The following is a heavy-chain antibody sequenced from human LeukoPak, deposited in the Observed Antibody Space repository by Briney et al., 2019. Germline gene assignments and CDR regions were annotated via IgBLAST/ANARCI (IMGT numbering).Heavy chain of an antibody. CDR3: ARDDEVLGGSETYSNAFDI. J-gene: IGHJ3*02. CDR2: ISSSSSYI. D-gene: IGHD1-26*01. V-gene: IGHV3-21*01. CDR1: GFTFSSYA. Sequence: GGSLRLSCAASGFTFSSYATSWVRQAPGKGLEWVSSISSSSSYIYYADSVKGRFTISRDNAKNSLYLQMNSLRAEDTAVYYCARDDEVLGGSETYSNAFDIWGQGTMVTVSS.